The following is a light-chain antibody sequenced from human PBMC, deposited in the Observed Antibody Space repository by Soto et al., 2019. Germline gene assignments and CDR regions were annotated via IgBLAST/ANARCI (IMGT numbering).Light chain of an antibody. CDR1: QSVLYSSNNKNY. Sequence: DIVMTQSPDSLAVSLGERATINCKSSQSVLYSSNNKNYLAWYQQKPGQPPKLLIYWASTRESGVPDRLSGSGSGTDFTLTISSLQAEDVAVYYCQQYYSTPRYTFGQGTKLEIK. V-gene: IGKV4-1*01. CDR2: WAS. CDR3: QQYYSTPRYT. J-gene: IGKJ2*01.